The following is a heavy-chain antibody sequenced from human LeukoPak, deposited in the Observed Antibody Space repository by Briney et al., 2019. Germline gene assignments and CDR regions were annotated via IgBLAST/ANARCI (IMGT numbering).Heavy chain of an antibody. Sequence: SVKVSRKASGGTFSSYAISWVRQAPGQGLEWMGGIIPIFGTANYAQKFQGRVTITTDESTSTAYMELSSLRSEDTAVYYCARSNRTIFDADYWGQGTLVTVSS. CDR3: ARSNRTIFDADY. V-gene: IGHV1-69*05. D-gene: IGHD3-3*01. CDR2: IIPIFGTA. CDR1: GGTFSSYA. J-gene: IGHJ4*02.